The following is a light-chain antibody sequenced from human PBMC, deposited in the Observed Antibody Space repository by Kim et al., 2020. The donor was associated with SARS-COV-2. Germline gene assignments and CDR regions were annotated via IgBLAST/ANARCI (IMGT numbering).Light chain of an antibody. CDR2: DVS. CDR1: SSDVGGYDY. Sequence: GQSITISCSGTSSDVGGYDYVSWYQQHPGNAPNLIIFDVSRRPSGVSTRFCSSKSGNTASLAISGLQAEDETDYYCKSYTSLNTGVFSGGTQLTVL. V-gene: IGLV2-14*04. CDR3: KSYTSLNTGV. J-gene: IGLJ3*02.